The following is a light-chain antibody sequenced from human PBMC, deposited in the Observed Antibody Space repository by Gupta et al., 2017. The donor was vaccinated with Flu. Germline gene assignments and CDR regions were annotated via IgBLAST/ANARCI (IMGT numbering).Light chain of an antibody. J-gene: IGKJ2*01. Sequence: TVQSGVPSRFIGSGSGTDFTLTISSRQPEDVATYYCQNENNTPFTFGQGTKVDIK. V-gene: IGKV1-27*01. CDR3: QNENNTPFT.